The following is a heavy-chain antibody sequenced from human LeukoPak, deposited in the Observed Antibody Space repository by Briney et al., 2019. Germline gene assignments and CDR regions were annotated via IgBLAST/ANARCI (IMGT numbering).Heavy chain of an antibody. CDR1: GGSISSSSYY. CDR3: ARSTTGWTNLDY. CDR2: IYYSGNT. Sequence: SETLSLTCTVSGGSISSSSYYWGWIRQPPGKGLEWIGSIYYSGNTYYNASLKSQVSISIDTSKNQFSLRLTSVTAADTAVYYCARSTTGWTNLDYWGQGTLVTVSS. D-gene: IGHD1-1*01. V-gene: IGHV4-39*07. J-gene: IGHJ4*02.